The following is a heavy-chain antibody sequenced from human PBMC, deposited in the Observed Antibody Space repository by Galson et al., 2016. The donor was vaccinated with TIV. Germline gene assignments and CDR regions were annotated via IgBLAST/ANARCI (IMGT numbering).Heavy chain of an antibody. V-gene: IGHV3-23*01. CDR3: CHIWNYPY. Sequence: SLRLSCAASGFAFNTWAMSWVRQAPGKGLEWVSSVGFGSDEIGSDETYYADSVKGRFTISRDNSKSTVYLHMSSLRTEDTAVYYCCHIWNYPYCGRGTLVTVSS. CDR2: VGFGSDEIGSDET. J-gene: IGHJ4*02. D-gene: IGHD1-7*01. CDR1: GFAFNTWA.